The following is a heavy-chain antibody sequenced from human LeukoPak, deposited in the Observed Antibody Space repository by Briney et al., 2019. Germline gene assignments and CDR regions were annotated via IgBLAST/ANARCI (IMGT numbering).Heavy chain of an antibody. D-gene: IGHD1-26*01. CDR2: INKDGGEK. CDR1: GFTFSSYA. Sequence: GGSLRLSCAASGFTFSSYAMHWVRQAPGKGLEWVANINKDGGEKYYVDSVKGRFTISRDNAKNSLYLQMNSLRADDTAVYYCVKDSPPRYSGSPPAYWGQGTLVTVSS. V-gene: IGHV3-7*03. CDR3: VKDSPPRYSGSPPAY. J-gene: IGHJ4*02.